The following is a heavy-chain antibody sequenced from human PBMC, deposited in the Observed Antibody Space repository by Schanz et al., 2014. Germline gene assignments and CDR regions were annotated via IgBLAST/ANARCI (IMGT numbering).Heavy chain of an antibody. CDR2: IRYDGSNQ. CDR3: VRDTDYHFDY. CDR1: GFTFTNLG. J-gene: IGHJ4*02. D-gene: IGHD4-17*01. V-gene: IGHV3-30*02. Sequence: VQLVESGGGLVQPGGSLRLSCAASGFTFTNLGMHWVRRAPGKGLEWVAFIRYDGSNQYYADSVKGRFTISRDNAKNTLYLQMNSLRAEDTAVYYCVRDTDYHFDYWGQGTLVTVSS.